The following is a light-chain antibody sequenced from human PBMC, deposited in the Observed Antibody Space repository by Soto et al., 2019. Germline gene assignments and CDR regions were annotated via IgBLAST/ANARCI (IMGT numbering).Light chain of an antibody. V-gene: IGKV1-5*01. CDR3: QQYNTYSPERT. CDR2: DAS. Sequence: DIQMTQSPSTLSASVGDRVTITCRASQSIGRWLAWYQQKTGKAPKLLIYDASSLESGVPSRIIGSGSGGEFTLTISSLQPDDFATYYCQQYNTYSPERTFGQGTKVEVK. J-gene: IGKJ1*01. CDR1: QSIGRW.